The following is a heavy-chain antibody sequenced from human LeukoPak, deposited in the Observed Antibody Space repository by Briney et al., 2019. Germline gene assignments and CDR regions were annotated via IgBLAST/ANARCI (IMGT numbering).Heavy chain of an antibody. D-gene: IGHD2-2*02. CDR1: GGTFSSYA. Sequence: ASVKVSCKASGGTFSSYAISWVRQAPGQGLEWMGGIIPIFGTANYAQKFQGRVTITTDESTSTAYMELSSLRSEDTAVYYCARRVVPAAIPGDWFDPWGQGTLVTVSS. V-gene: IGHV1-69*05. CDR3: ARRVVPAAIPGDWFDP. J-gene: IGHJ5*02. CDR2: IIPIFGTA.